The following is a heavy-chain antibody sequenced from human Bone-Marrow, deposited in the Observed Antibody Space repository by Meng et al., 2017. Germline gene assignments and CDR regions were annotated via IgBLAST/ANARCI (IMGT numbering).Heavy chain of an antibody. V-gene: IGHV4-34*11. D-gene: IGHD1-26*01. CDR3: ARDSSGVGATTSSEY. J-gene: IGHJ4*02. CDR2: IYHSGST. Sequence: LETLSLTCAVYGGSFSSYYWGWIRQPPGKGLEWIGRIYHSGSTYYNPSLKSRVTISVDTSKNQFSLKLSSVTAADTAVYYCARDSSGVGATTSSEYWGQGTLVTVSS. CDR1: GGSFSSYY.